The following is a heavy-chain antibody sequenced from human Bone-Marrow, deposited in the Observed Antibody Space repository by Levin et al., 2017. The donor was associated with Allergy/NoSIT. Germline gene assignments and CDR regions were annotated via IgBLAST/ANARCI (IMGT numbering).Heavy chain of an antibody. CDR1: GYTFTTHG. J-gene: IGHJ4*02. D-gene: IGHD3-16*01. CDR2: ISAYLGTT. Sequence: PGGSLRLSCKASGYTFTTHGVSWVRQAPGQGLEWMGWISAYLGTTNYAQKFQGRLTLTTDASTSTAYMELRSLRSDDTAVYYCSRGSYSSYDYWGQGTLVSVSS. V-gene: IGHV1-18*01. CDR3: SRGSYSSYDY.